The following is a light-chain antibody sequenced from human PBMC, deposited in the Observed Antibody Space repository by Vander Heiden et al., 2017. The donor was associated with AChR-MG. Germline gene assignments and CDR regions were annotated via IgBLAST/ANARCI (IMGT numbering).Light chain of an antibody. CDR2: GAS. CDR3: QQRSNWPPFT. V-gene: IGKV3-11*01. CDR1: QSVSSY. Sequence: EIVMTQSPATLSVSPGERATLSCRASQSVSSYLAWYQQKPGQAPRLLIYGASNRATGIPARFSGSGSGTDFTLTISSLESEDFAVYYCQQRSNWPPFTFGAGTKVDIK. J-gene: IGKJ4*01.